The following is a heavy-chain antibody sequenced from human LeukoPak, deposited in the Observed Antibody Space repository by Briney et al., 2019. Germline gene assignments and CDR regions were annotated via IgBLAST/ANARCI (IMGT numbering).Heavy chain of an antibody. J-gene: IGHJ4*02. Sequence: SETLSLTCTVSGGSISSGDYYWSWIRQPPGKGLEWIGYIYYSGSTYYNPSLKSRVTISVDTSKNQFSLKLSSVTAADTAVYYCAREVVLRYFDWLFEELYFDYWGQGTLVTVSP. CDR2: IYYSGST. V-gene: IGHV4-30-4*08. CDR1: GGSISSGDYY. CDR3: AREVVLRYFDWLFEELYFDY. D-gene: IGHD3-9*01.